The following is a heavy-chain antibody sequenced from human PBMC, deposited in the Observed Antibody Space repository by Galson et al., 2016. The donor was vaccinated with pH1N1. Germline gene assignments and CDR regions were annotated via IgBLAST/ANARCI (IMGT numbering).Heavy chain of an antibody. CDR3: ARESLEWLIISGHRVELNWFDS. CDR1: GGSISSDSDY. CDR2: VSGTGTT. J-gene: IGHJ5*01. V-gene: IGHV4-61*02. D-gene: IGHD3-3*01. Sequence: TLSLTCTVSGGSISSDSDYWTWIRQPAGKGLEWIGRVSGTGTTNYNPSLKSRVTISIDTSKNQFSPKMASVTAADTAVYFCARESLEWLIISGHRVELNWFDSWGQGTLVTVSS.